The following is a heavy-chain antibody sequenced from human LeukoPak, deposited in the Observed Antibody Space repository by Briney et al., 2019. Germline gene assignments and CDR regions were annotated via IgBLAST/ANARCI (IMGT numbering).Heavy chain of an antibody. V-gene: IGHV3-48*02. D-gene: IGHD3-22*01. Sequence: GGSLRLSCAASGFTFSSYSMNWVRQAPGKWLEWVSYISSSSSTIYYADSVKGRFAISRDNAKNSLYLQMNSLRDEDTAVYYCARDIGYDSAEYFDYWGQGTLVTVSS. CDR1: GFTFSSYS. CDR3: ARDIGYDSAEYFDY. J-gene: IGHJ4*02. CDR2: ISSSSSTI.